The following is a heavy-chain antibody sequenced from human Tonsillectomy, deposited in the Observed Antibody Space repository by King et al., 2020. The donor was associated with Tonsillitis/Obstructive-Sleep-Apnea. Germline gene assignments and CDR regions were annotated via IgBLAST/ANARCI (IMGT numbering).Heavy chain of an antibody. CDR2: MNPNSGDT. D-gene: IGHD4-23*01. CDR1: GYIFTSFD. Sequence: QLVQSGAELKKPGASVKVSCKGSGYIFTSFDINWVRQVTGQGLEWMGWMNPNSGDTGYAQKFQGRVTMTRNSSLSTAYIELTSLRSEDTAVYYCARGRRGYGGSLNYSFYYMDVWGKGTTVTVSS. J-gene: IGHJ6*03. CDR3: ARGRRGYGGSLNYSFYYMDV. V-gene: IGHV1-8*01.